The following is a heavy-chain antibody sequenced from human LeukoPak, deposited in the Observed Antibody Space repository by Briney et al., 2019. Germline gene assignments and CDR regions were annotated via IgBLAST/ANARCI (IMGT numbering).Heavy chain of an antibody. D-gene: IGHD2/OR15-2a*01. CDR3: ARLSAGFNSSYWFDP. V-gene: IGHV4-4*09. CDR1: SGSISSYY. Sequence: SETLSLTCTVSSGSISSYYWTWIRQPPGKGLEWIGYIYSSGRTNYNPSLKSQVTMSVDTSKNQFSLKVISVTAADTAVYYCARLSAGFNSSYWFDPWGQGTLVTVSS. CDR2: IYSSGRT. J-gene: IGHJ5*02.